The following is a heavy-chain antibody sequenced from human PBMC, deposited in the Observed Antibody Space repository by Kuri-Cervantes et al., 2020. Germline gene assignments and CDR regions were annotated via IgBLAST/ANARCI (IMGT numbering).Heavy chain of an antibody. CDR2: IYYSGST. CDR3: ASQNYYDSSGYYYGPHYYYGMDV. Sequence: GSLRLSCTVSGGSVSSGSYYWSWIRQPPGKGLEWIGYIYYSGSTNYNPSLKSRVTISVDTSKNQFSLKLSSVTAADTAVYYCASQNYYDSSGYYYGPHYYYGMDVWGQGTTVTVSS. V-gene: IGHV4-61*01. CDR1: GGSVSSGSYY. D-gene: IGHD3-22*01. J-gene: IGHJ6*02.